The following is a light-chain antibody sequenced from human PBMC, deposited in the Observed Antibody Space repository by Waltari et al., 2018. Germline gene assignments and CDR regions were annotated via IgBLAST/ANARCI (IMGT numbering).Light chain of an antibody. Sequence: QSMLTQPPSVSGAPGQRVTISCTGSWSNIGAGSDVPWYQQLPGKAPTLLVYGVNTRPPGVPDRFFGSKSGTSASLAIPGLQPEDEADYYCQSYDTSLGVVFGGGTKLTVL. V-gene: IGLV1-40*01. CDR3: QSYDTSLGVV. J-gene: IGLJ2*01. CDR2: GVN. CDR1: WSNIGAGSD.